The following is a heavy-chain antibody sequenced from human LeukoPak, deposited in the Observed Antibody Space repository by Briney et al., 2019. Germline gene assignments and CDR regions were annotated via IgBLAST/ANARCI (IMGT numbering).Heavy chain of an antibody. CDR1: GYRFVNYG. CDR3: ARWGGGYSGYNDDPFDI. J-gene: IGHJ3*02. V-gene: IGHV1-18*01. Sequence: GASVKVSCKASGYRFVNYGFSWVRQAPGQGLEWMGWISAHNGKTNYAQKMQGRVTVTTDTSTATAYMELRSLRSDDTAMYYCARWGGGYSGYNDDPFDIWGQGTMVTVSS. D-gene: IGHD5-12*01. CDR2: ISAHNGKT.